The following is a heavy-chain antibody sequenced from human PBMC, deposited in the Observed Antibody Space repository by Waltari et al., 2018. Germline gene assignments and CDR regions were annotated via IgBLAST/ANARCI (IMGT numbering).Heavy chain of an antibody. CDR3: ARGTTMIDY. J-gene: IGHJ4*02. CDR2: IWYDGSKK. V-gene: IGHV3-33*01. CDR1: GFTFSSYG. D-gene: IGHD3-22*01. Sequence: QVQLVESGGGVVQPGRSLRLSCAAYGFTFSSYGMHWVRQAPGKGLEWVAVIWYDGSKKYYADSVKGRFTISRDNSKNTLYLQMNSLRAEDTAVYYCARGTTMIDYWGQGTLVTVSS.